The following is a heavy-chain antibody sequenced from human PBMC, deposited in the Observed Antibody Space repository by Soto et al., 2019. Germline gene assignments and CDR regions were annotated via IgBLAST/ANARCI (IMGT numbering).Heavy chain of an antibody. CDR1: GFTFSGYS. D-gene: IGHD1-26*01. J-gene: IGHJ4*02. CDR3: AREDILGARSFDY. V-gene: IGHV3-48*02. Sequence: GGSLRLSCAASGFTFSGYSMNWVRQAPGKGLEWISYISSLSSPRYYAESVEGRFIISRDNAKNSLYLQMYSLRDEDTAVYFCAREDILGARSFDYWGQGIMVTVSS. CDR2: ISSLSSPR.